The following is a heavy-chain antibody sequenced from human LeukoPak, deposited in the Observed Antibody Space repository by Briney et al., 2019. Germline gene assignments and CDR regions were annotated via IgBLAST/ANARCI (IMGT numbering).Heavy chain of an antibody. Sequence: ASVKVSCKASGYTFTSYYMHWVGQAPGQGREWMGWMNHNSGGTNYAQKFQGRVTMTRDTSISTAYMELSRLRSDDTAVYYCAREGCSSTSCYPAPNWFDPWGQGTLVTVSS. J-gene: IGHJ5*02. D-gene: IGHD2-2*01. CDR1: GYTFTSYY. V-gene: IGHV1-2*02. CDR2: MNHNSGGT. CDR3: AREGCSSTSCYPAPNWFDP.